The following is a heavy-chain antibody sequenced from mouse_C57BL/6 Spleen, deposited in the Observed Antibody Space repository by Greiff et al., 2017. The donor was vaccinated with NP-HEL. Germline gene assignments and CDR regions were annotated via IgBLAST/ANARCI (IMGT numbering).Heavy chain of an antibody. V-gene: IGHV5-17*01. D-gene: IGHD2-3*01. CDR2: ISSGSSTI. J-gene: IGHJ2*01. CDR1: GFTFSDYG. CDR3: AKDGYYSYYFDY. Sequence: EVKLVESGGGLVKPGGSLKLSCAASGFTFSDYGMHWVRQAPEKGLEWVAYISSGSSTIYYADTVKGRFTISRDNAKNTLFLQMTSLRSEDTAMYYCAKDGYYSYYFDYWGQGTTLTVSS.